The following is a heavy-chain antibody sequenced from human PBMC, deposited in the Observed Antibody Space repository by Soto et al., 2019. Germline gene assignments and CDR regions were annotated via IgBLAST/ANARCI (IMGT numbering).Heavy chain of an antibody. CDR3: ARDLDGSGSYYTDY. D-gene: IGHD3-10*01. CDR2: ISPYNGNQ. CDR1: GYTFNIYG. Sequence: GXSVEVSCKASGYTFNIYGINWVRQAPGQGLEWMGWISPYNGNQKYAQNLQGRVTMTTDTSTSTAYMELRSLRSDDTAMYYCARDLDGSGSYYTDYWGQGTLVTVSS. J-gene: IGHJ4*02. V-gene: IGHV1-18*01.